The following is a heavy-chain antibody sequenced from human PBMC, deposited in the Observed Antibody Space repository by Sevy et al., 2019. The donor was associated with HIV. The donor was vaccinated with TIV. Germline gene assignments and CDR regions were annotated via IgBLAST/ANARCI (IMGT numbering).Heavy chain of an antibody. V-gene: IGHV4-61*08. J-gene: IGHJ3*02. Sequence: SETLSLTCTVSGGSVNSGDYYWSWIRQPPGQGLEWLGYIYYSGSPNYNPSLKSRVTISLDTSKNQFSLKMSSVTTADTAVYYCARDDPVMNAFDIWGQGTMVTVSS. CDR2: IYYSGSP. CDR1: GGSVNSGDYY. D-gene: IGHD3-16*01. CDR3: ARDDPVMNAFDI.